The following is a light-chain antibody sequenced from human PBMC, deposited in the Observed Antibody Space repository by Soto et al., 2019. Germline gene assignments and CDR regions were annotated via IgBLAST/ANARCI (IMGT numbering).Light chain of an antibody. J-gene: IGKJ5*01. V-gene: IGKV3-15*01. CDR1: QSVSNN. CDR3: HQYDNWPKT. Sequence: EIVLTQSPVTLSVSPGERATLSCRASQSVSNNLAWYQQKPGQAPRLLIHGASTRATGIPARFTGSASGTEFTLTISSLQSEDFAVYYCHQYDNWPKTFGQGTRLEIK. CDR2: GAS.